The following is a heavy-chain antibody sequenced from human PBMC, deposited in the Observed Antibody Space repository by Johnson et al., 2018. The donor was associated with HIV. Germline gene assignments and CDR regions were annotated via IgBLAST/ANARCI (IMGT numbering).Heavy chain of an antibody. CDR3: ARDGALGVGSVFDI. D-gene: IGHD2-8*01. J-gene: IGHJ3*02. V-gene: IGHV3-30*04. CDR2: ISYDGSHK. CDR1: GFTFSSYA. Sequence: QVQLVESGGGVVQPGRSLRLSCAASGFTFSSYAMHWVRQAPGKGLEWVALISYDGSHKYYADSVKGRFTISRDNSKNTLYLQMNSLRAEDTAGYYCARDGALGVGSVFDIWGQGTMVTVSS.